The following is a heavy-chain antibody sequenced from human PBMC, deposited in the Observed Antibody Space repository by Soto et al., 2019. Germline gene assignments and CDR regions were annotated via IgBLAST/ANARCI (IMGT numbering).Heavy chain of an antibody. Sequence: PGESLKISFKASGYNFPKYWIGWVRQMPGKGLEWMGIIYCGDSDAKYSPSFEGQVTISADQSNNVVYLQWSSLKASDTAIYYCARREYSGYEFFDLWGQGTLVTVSS. CDR3: ARREYSGYEFFDL. CDR2: IYCGDSDA. D-gene: IGHD5-12*01. V-gene: IGHV5-51*01. J-gene: IGHJ4*02. CDR1: GYNFPKYW.